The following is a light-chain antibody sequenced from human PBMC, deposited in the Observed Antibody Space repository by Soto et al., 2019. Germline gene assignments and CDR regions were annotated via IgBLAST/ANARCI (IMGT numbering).Light chain of an antibody. CDR3: QQRPNWPLT. J-gene: IGKJ4*01. V-gene: IGKV3-11*01. CDR2: DAS. Sequence: EIVLTQSPAPLSLSPGERATLSCRASQSISSHLAWYQQKPGQAPRLLMYDASNRATGIPARFSGSGSGTDFTLTISSLEPEDFAIYYCQQRPNWPLTFGGGTKVEIK. CDR1: QSISSH.